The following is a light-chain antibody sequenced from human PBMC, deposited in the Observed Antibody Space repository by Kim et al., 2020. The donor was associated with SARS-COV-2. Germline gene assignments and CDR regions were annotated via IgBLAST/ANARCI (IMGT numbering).Light chain of an antibody. CDR2: QDS. J-gene: IGKJ2*01. CDR3: QHYNSYPYT. Sequence: DIHMTQSPSTLSASVGDRVTITCRASQTISTLLAWYQQKPGKAPKLLIYQDSILESGVPSRFSGSGSGTEFSLTISSLQPDDFATYYCQHYNSYPYTFGQGTKLEI. V-gene: IGKV1-5*01. CDR1: QTISTL.